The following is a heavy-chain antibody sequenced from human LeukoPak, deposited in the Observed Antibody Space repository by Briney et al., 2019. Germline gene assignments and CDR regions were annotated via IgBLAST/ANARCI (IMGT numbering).Heavy chain of an antibody. D-gene: IGHD4-11*01. CDR1: GFTFSTYW. CDR3: VTTVSGYFDQ. V-gene: IGHV3-7*01. Sequence: PGGSLRLSCAASGFTFSTYWMSWVRQAPGQGLEWVANIKQDGSEKYYVDSVTGRFIISRDDAKNSLYLQMNSLRVEDTAVYYCVTTVSGYFDQWGQGALVTVSS. CDR2: IKQDGSEK. J-gene: IGHJ1*01.